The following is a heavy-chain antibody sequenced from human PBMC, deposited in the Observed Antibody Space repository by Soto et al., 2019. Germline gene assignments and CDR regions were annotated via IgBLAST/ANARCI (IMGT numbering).Heavy chain of an antibody. J-gene: IGHJ4*02. V-gene: IGHV3-74*01. CDR1: GFTFSMYS. Sequence: GGSLRLSCGVSGFTFSMYSMHWVRQVPGQSPLWVSRISEGGSTTNYADSVRGRFTISRDKSKNTLYLQMNNLKAEDTAIYYCSRATLEPSSGTGAHWGPGTPVTVSS. D-gene: IGHD1-1*01. CDR2: ISEGGSTT. CDR3: SRATLEPSSGTGAH.